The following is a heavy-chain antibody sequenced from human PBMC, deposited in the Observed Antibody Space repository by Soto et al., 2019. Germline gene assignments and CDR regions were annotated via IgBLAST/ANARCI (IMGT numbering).Heavy chain of an antibody. V-gene: IGHV6-1*01. CDR3: ARDIQYYYDSSGYRRHRARSDP. D-gene: IGHD3-22*01. CDR2: TYYRSKWYN. CDR1: GGRVSRYSAA. Sequence: SPTLSLTCAISGGRVSRYSAAWNCNRPSPSRGLEWLGRTYYRSKWYNDYAVSVKSRITINPDTSKNQFSLQLNSVTPEDTAVYYCARDIQYYYDSSGYRRHRARSDPWGKGTLVTVSS. J-gene: IGHJ5*02.